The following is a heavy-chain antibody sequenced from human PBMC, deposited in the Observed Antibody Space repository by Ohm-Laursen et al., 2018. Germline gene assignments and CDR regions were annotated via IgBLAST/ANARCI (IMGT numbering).Heavy chain of an antibody. CDR2: ISAYNGNT. CDR1: GYTFTSYG. Sequence: GASVKVSCKASGYTFTSYGISWVRQAPGQGLEWMGWISAYNGNTNYAQKFQGRVTMTRDTSISTAYMELSRLRSDDTAVYYCARDGELVRLGYWGQGTLVTVSS. CDR3: ARDGELVRLGY. J-gene: IGHJ4*02. D-gene: IGHD6-13*01. V-gene: IGHV1-18*01.